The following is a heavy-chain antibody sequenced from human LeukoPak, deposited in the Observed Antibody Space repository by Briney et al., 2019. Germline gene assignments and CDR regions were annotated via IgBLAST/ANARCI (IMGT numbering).Heavy chain of an antibody. Sequence: ASETLSLTCTVSGGSINSTNYYWGWIRQPPGKGLEWIGSIYYSGSTYYNPSLRSRVTMSVDTSKNQLSLKLSSVTAADTAVYYCATMVQGIYTYFGSWGQGNLVAVSS. J-gene: IGHJ4*02. CDR2: IYYSGST. CDR3: ATMVQGIYTYFGS. V-gene: IGHV4-39*07. D-gene: IGHD3-10*01. CDR1: GGSINSTNYY.